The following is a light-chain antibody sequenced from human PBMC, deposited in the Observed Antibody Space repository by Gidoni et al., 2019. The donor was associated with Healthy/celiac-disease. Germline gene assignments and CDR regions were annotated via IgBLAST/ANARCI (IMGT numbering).Light chain of an antibody. CDR2: DAS. CDR3: QQYGDSPIFT. CDR1: PSVSSSY. J-gene: IGKJ3*01. V-gene: IGKV3-20*01. Sequence: EIGLTQSPRTLSLSPAERATLPFRARPSVSSSYLAWYQQKPGQAPRLLIYDASCRSTGIPDRFSGSGSGTAFLLTISRLEPADFAVYYCQQYGDSPIFTFGPGTKVDIK.